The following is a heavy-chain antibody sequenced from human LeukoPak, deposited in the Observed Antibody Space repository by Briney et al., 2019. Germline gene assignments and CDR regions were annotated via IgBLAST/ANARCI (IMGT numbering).Heavy chain of an antibody. CDR3: VRGWQQLVQGAGHIFDY. J-gene: IGHJ4*02. D-gene: IGHD6-13*01. CDR1: GFTVSSNY. V-gene: IGHV3-53*01. CDR2: IYSGGST. Sequence: QPGGSLRLSCAASGFTVSSNYMSWVRQAPGKGLEWVSVIYSGGSTYYADSVKGRFTISRDNSKNTLYLQMNSLRAEDTAVYYCVRGWQQLVQGAGHIFDYWGQGTLVTVSS.